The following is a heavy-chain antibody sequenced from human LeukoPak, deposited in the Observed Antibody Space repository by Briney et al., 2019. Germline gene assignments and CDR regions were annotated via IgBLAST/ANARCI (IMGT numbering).Heavy chain of an antibody. V-gene: IGHV4-59*08. D-gene: IGHD5-18*01. CDR1: GGSINAYY. J-gene: IGHJ3*02. Sequence: SETLSLTCTVSGGSINAYYWSWIRQPPGKGLEWIAYVRDNGENNYNPSLKSRVAISVDTANNQISLRLNFVTAADTAIYYCARLPANTAAFDIWGLGTMVTVSS. CDR3: ARLPANTAAFDI. CDR2: VRDNGEN.